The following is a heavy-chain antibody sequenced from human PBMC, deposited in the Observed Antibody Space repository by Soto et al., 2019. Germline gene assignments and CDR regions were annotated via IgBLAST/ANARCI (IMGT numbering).Heavy chain of an antibody. CDR1: GFTFSSYA. CDR2: ISGSGGST. V-gene: IGHV3-23*01. CDR3: ARSGAEGFWSGSGSGMDV. D-gene: IGHD3-3*01. Sequence: HPGGSLRLSCAASGFTFSSYAMSWVRQAPGKGLEWVSAISGSGGSTYYADSVKGRFTISRDNSKNTLYLQMNSLRAEDTAVYYCARSGAEGFWSGSGSGMDVWGQGTTVTVSS. J-gene: IGHJ6*02.